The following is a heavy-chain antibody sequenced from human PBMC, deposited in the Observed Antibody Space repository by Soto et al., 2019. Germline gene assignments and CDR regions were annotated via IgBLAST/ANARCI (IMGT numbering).Heavy chain of an antibody. CDR3: AREEHIVVVTAIPAEYFQH. Sequence: VQLLESGGGLVQPGGSLRLSCAASGFTYSSYALAWVRQAPGKGLEWVAHISYDGINKNYADSVKGRFTISRDNSENTVYLQINSLRADDTAVYFCAREEHIVVVTAIPAEYFQHWGQGTLVTVSS. V-gene: IGHV3-30*03. CDR1: GFTYSSYA. D-gene: IGHD2-21*02. J-gene: IGHJ1*01. CDR2: ISYDGINK.